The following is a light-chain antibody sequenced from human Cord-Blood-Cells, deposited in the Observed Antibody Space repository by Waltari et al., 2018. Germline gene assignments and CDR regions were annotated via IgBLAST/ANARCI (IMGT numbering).Light chain of an antibody. J-gene: IGKJ1*01. CDR1: QSVSSSY. V-gene: IGKV3-20*01. CDR3: QQYGSSPRK. Sequence: EIVFTHSPGTLSLSPGERATLSCRASQSVSSSYLAWYQQKPGHAPRLLIYGASSRATGIPDRFSGRGSGTDVNLTISRLRPEDFAVYYCQQYGSSPRKFGQGTKVEIK. CDR2: GAS.